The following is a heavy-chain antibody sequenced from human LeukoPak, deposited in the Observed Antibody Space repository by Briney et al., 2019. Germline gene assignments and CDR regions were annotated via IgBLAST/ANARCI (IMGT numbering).Heavy chain of an antibody. J-gene: IGHJ6*03. CDR2: INHSGST. CDR3: ASVLKFWSGSLTYYYYYMDV. Sequence: SETLSLTCAVYGGSFSGYYWSWIRQPPGKGLEWIGEINHSGSTNYNPSLKSRVTISVDTSKNQFSLKLSSVTAADTAVYYCASVLKFWSGSLTYYYYYMDVWGKGTTVTVSS. V-gene: IGHV4-34*01. D-gene: IGHD3-3*01. CDR1: GGSFSGYY.